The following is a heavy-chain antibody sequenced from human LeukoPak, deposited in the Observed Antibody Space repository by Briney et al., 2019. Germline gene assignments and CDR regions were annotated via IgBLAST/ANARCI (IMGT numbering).Heavy chain of an antibody. D-gene: IGHD3-10*01. CDR2: TYYRSKWYN. J-gene: IGHJ5*02. V-gene: IGHV6-1*01. Sequence: SQTLSLTFAIFRDSVSYNSAALKWIRQSPSKGPEWLGRTYYRSKWYNDYAVSVKSRITINPDTSKNQFSLQLNSVTPEDTAVYYCARDDLGGWFDPWGQGTLVTVSS. CDR1: RDSVSYNSAA. CDR3: ARDDLGGWFDP.